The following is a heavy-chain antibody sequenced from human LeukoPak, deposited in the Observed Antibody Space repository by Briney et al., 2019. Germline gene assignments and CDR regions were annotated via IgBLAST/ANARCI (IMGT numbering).Heavy chain of an antibody. CDR1: GYTFTGYA. J-gene: IGHJ5*02. V-gene: IGHV1-3*01. CDR3: ARDLTTVSWFDP. CDR2: INAGNGNT. Sequence: ASVTPSPTASGYTFTGYARRWVRQAPGQRHEWMGWINAGNGNTKYSQKFQGRVTITRDTSASTAYMELSSLRSEDTAVYYCARDLTTVSWFDPWGQGTLVTVSS. D-gene: IGHD4-11*01.